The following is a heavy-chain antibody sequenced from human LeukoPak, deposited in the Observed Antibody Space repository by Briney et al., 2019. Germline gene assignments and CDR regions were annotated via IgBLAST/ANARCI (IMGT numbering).Heavy chain of an antibody. D-gene: IGHD3-9*01. CDR3: ARDRAYDILTGSYYYGMDV. CDR1: GGTFSSYD. J-gene: IGHJ6*02. Sequence: ASVKVSCKASGGTFSSYDIRCVRQAPGQGLEWMGGIIPIFGTANYAQKFQGRVTITADESTSTAYMELSSLRSEDTAVYYCARDRAYDILTGSYYYGMDVWGQGTTVTVSS. V-gene: IGHV1-69*13. CDR2: IIPIFGTA.